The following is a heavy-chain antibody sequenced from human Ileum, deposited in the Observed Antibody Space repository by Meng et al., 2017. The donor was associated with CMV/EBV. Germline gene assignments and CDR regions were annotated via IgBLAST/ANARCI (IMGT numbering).Heavy chain of an antibody. Sequence: CAVSGGSISSSNWWSWVRQPPGKGLEWIGEIYHSGSTNYNPSLKSRVTISVDKSKNQFSLKLSSVTAADTAVYYCARRFNVDIANDYWGQGTLVTVSS. CDR1: GGSISSSNW. V-gene: IGHV4-4*02. CDR3: ARRFNVDIANDY. J-gene: IGHJ4*02. D-gene: IGHD5-12*01. CDR2: IYHSGST.